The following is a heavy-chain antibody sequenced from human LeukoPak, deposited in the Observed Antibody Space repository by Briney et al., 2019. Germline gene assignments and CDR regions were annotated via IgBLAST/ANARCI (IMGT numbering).Heavy chain of an antibody. CDR2: IYYSGST. V-gene: IGHV4-59*01. Sequence: PSETLSLTCTVSGGSISSYYWSWIRQPPGKGLEWIGYIYYSGSTNYNPSLKSRVTISVDTSKNQFSLKLSSVTAADTAVYYCARIVGATTFPDYWGQGTLVTVSS. CDR1: GGSISSYY. D-gene: IGHD1-26*01. J-gene: IGHJ4*02. CDR3: ARIVGATTFPDY.